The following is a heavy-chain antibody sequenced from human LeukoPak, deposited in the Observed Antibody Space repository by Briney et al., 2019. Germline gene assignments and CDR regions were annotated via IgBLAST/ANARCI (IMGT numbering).Heavy chain of an antibody. CDR1: GFTFSSYA. CDR2: ISYDGSNK. J-gene: IGHJ5*02. V-gene: IGHV3-30*14. CDR3: ASRRRIYSPFDP. D-gene: IGHD2-21*01. Sequence: GGSLRLSCTASGFTFSSYAMHWVRQAPGKGLEWVAVISYDGSNKYYADSVKGRFTISRDNSKNTLYLQMNSLRAEDTAVYYCASRRRIYSPFDPWGQGTLVTVSS.